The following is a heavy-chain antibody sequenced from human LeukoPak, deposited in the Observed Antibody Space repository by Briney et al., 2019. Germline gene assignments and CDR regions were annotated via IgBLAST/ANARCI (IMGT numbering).Heavy chain of an antibody. J-gene: IGHJ2*01. V-gene: IGHV4-61*02. Sequence: PSQTLSLSCTVSDGSISSGSYGWSWIRQRAGQGLEYIGRMYTSGSTNYNPSLKSRVTISVDTSKNQFSLKLSSVTAADTAVYYCARGYDGSGYYYRNWYFDLWGRGTLVTVSS. CDR2: MYTSGST. CDR3: ARGYDGSGYYYRNWYFDL. CDR1: DGSISSGSYG. D-gene: IGHD3-22*01.